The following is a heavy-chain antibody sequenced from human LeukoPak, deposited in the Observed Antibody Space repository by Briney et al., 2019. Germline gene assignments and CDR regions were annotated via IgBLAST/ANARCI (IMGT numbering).Heavy chain of an antibody. Sequence: GASVKVPRKASGYTFTDYFMHWVRQAPGQGLEWIGWINPYSGAAYYARKFQGRVTMTSDTSISTAYMELSSLRSDDTAVYYCSRIRPLAYWGQGTLVTVSS. CDR1: GYTFTDYF. D-gene: IGHD6-6*01. V-gene: IGHV1-2*02. J-gene: IGHJ4*02. CDR2: INPYSGAA. CDR3: SRIRPLAY.